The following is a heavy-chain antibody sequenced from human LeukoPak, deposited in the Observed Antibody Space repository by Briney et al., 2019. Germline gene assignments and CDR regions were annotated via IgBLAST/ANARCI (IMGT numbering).Heavy chain of an antibody. Sequence: PGGSLRLSWAAPGFTFISYWLSWVRKAPGKGLEWVANIKQDGSEKYYVDSVKGRFTISRDNAKNSLYLQMNSLRAEDTAVYYCARLRFRDYPYWGQGTLVTVSS. J-gene: IGHJ4*02. V-gene: IGHV3-7*01. D-gene: IGHD4-17*01. CDR3: ARLRFRDYPY. CDR2: IKQDGSEK. CDR1: GFTFISYW.